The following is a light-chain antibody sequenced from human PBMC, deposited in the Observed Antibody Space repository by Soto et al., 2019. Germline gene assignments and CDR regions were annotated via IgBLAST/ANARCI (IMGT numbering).Light chain of an antibody. CDR1: RSNIGTNA. V-gene: IGLV1-44*01. Sequence: QSVLTQPPSASATPGQRVTISCSGSRSNIGTNAVNWYQQLPGTAPRLLIYNNNQRPSWVPDRFSGSKSGTSASLAISGLQSDDEATYFCAAWADSLYVLYVFGTGTKLTVL. CDR2: NNN. J-gene: IGLJ1*01. CDR3: AAWADSLYVLYV.